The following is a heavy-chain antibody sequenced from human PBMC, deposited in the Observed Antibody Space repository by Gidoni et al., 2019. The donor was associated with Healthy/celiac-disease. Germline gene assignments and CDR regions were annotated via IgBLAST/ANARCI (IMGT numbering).Heavy chain of an antibody. V-gene: IGHV3-30-3*01. CDR2: ISYDGSNK. J-gene: IGHJ4*02. D-gene: IGHD2-8*02. CDR1: GFTSSSYA. Sequence: QVQLVESGGGVVQPGRSLRLSCAASGFTSSSYAMHWVRQAPGKVLEWVAVISYDGSNKYYADSVKGRFTISRDNSKNTLYLQMNSLRAEDTAVYYCARGIVLVVYAVEYYFDYWGQGTLVTVSS. CDR3: ARGIVLVVYAVEYYFDY.